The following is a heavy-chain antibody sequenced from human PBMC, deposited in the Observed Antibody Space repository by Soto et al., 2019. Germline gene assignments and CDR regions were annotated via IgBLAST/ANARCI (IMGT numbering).Heavy chain of an antibody. J-gene: IGHJ6*02. CDR3: ARERNMYGMDV. Sequence: ASVKVSCKASGYTFSSHDINWVRQATGQGLEWMGWMNPNSGNTGYAQKFQGRVTMTRNTSISTAYMELSSLRSEDTAVYYCARERNMYGMDVWGQGTTVTVSS. CDR2: MNPNSGNT. CDR1: GYTFSSHD. D-gene: IGHD1-1*01. V-gene: IGHV1-8*01.